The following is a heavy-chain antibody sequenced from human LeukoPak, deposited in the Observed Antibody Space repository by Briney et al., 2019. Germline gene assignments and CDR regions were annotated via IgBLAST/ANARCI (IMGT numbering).Heavy chain of an antibody. V-gene: IGHV4-31*03. CDR3: AGGIDSRKVAY. D-gene: IGHD6-13*01. CDR1: GDPISNDDYY. CDR2: IYFRGST. Sequence: SETLSLTCTVSGDPISNDDYYWSWIRQFPGKGLEWIGCIYFRGSTSYNPSLESRLTISRDTSKNQLSLRLSSVTAADTAVYYCAGGIDSRKVAYWGQGTLVTVSS. J-gene: IGHJ4*02.